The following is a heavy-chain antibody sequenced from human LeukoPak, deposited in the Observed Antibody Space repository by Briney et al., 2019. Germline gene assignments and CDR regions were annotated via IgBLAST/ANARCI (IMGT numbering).Heavy chain of an antibody. CDR2: IYYSGST. J-gene: IGHJ6*02. V-gene: IGHV4-59*01. CDR3: ARAPWELLRGIYYYYGMDV. Sequence: WGTLSLTCTVSGISISNYYWSWIRQPPGKGLEWIGYIYYSGSTNYNPSLKSRVTISVDTSKNQFSLKLSSVTAADAAVYYCARAPWELLRGIYYYYGMDVWAQGTTVTVSS. D-gene: IGHD1-26*01. CDR1: GISISNYY.